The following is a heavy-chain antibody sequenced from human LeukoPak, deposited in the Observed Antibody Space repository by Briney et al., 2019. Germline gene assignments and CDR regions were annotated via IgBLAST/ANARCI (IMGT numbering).Heavy chain of an antibody. CDR1: GFTFSSYA. Sequence: PGGSLRLSCAASGFTFSSYAMSWVRQAPGKGLEWVSAISGSGGRTYYADSVKGRFTISRDNSKNTLYLQMNSLRAEDTAVYYCAKVVYGSGTQWAASDYWGQGTLVTVSS. CDR2: ISGSGGRT. J-gene: IGHJ4*02. V-gene: IGHV3-23*01. D-gene: IGHD3-10*01. CDR3: AKVVYGSGTQWAASDY.